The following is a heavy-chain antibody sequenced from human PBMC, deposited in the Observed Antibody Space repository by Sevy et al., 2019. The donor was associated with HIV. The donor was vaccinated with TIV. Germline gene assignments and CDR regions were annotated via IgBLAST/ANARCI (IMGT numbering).Heavy chain of an antibody. V-gene: IGHV1-69*13. CDR3: ARDRYSSGGLDY. CDR1: GGTFSSYA. CDR2: IIPIFGTA. J-gene: IGHJ4*02. Sequence: ASVKVSCKASGGTFSSYAISWVRQAPGQGLEWMGGIIPIFGTANYAQKFQGRVTITADESTSTADMELSSLRSEDTAVYYCARDRYSSGGLDYWGQGTLVTVSS. D-gene: IGHD1-20*01.